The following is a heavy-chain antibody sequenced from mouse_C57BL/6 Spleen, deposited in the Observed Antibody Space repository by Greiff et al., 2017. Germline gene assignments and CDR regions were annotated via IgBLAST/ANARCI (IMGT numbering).Heavy chain of an antibody. CDR2: INPSSGYT. D-gene: IGHD1-1*01. CDR1: GYTFTSYT. Sequence: VQRVESGAELARPGASVKMSCKASGYTFTSYTMHWVKQRPGQGLEWIGYINPSSGYTKYNQKFKDKATLTADTSSSTAYMQLSSLTSEDSAVYYCARYGSDARGYWGQGTSVTVSS. V-gene: IGHV1-4*01. CDR3: ARYGSDARGY. J-gene: IGHJ4*01.